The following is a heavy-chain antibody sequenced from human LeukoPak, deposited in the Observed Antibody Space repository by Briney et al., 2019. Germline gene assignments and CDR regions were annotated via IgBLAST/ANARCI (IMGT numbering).Heavy chain of an antibody. D-gene: IGHD3-22*01. CDR1: GGSISSGGYY. CDR3: ARLNYYDSSGYYRTKNYGMDV. V-gene: IGHV4-31*03. J-gene: IGHJ6*02. CDR2: IYYSGST. Sequence: KASQTLSLTCTVSGGSISSGGYYWSWIRQHPGKGLEWIGYIYYSGSTYYNPSLKSRVTISVDTSKNHFSLKLSSVTAADTAVYYCARLNYYDSSGYYRTKNYGMDVWGQGTTVTVSS.